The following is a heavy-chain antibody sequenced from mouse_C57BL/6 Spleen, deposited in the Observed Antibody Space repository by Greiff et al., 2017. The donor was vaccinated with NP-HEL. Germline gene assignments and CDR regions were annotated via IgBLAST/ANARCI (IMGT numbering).Heavy chain of an antibody. CDR2: IDPENGDT. J-gene: IGHJ2*01. V-gene: IGHV14-4*01. CDR3: TTGTTVAFDY. D-gene: IGHD1-1*01. CDR1: GFNIKDDY. Sequence: VQLQQSGAELVRPGASVKLSCTASGFNIKDDYMHWVKQRPEQGLEWIGWIDPENGDTEYASKFQGKATITADTSSNQAYLQLSSLTSEDTAVYYCTTGTTVAFDYWGQGTTLTVSS.